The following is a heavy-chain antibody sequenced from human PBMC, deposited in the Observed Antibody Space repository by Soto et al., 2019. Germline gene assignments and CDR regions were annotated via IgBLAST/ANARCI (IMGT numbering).Heavy chain of an antibody. J-gene: IGHJ1*01. Sequence: EASVKVSCKASGYTFTSYAMHWVRQAPGQMLEWMGWINAGNGNTKYSQKFQGRVTITRDTSASTAYMELSSLRSEDTAVYYCARDTERAVAGTGNFQHWGQGTLVTVSS. V-gene: IGHV1-3*01. CDR2: INAGNGNT. D-gene: IGHD6-19*01. CDR1: GYTFTSYA. CDR3: ARDTERAVAGTGNFQH.